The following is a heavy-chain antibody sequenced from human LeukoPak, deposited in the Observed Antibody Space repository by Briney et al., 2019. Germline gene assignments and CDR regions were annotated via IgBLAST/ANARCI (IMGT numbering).Heavy chain of an antibody. CDR2: IYYSGST. V-gene: IGHV4-59*01. D-gene: IGHD3-22*01. CDR1: GFSISSYY. CDR3: ACSSDSSGYYYVSY. Sequence: SETLSLTCAASGFSISSYYRSWIRQPPGKGLEWIGAIYYSGSTNYNPSLKRRVTISLDTSKNKLSLKLSSVAAADTAVYNCACSSDSSGYYYVSYWGQGTLVIVSS. J-gene: IGHJ4*02.